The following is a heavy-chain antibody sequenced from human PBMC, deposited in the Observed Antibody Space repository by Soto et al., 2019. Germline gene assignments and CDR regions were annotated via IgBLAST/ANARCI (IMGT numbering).Heavy chain of an antibody. J-gene: IGHJ4*02. CDR3: VRSGTRSGRFSDY. CDR2: IYPSDSDI. CDR1: GYTFTSYW. Sequence: GESLKISCKGSGYTFTSYWIGWVRQMPGEGLEWMGVIYPSDSDIRYSPSFQGKVTIPADKSITTAYLQWSSLKAADTAMYYCVRSGTRSGRFSDYWGQGAMVTVSS. V-gene: IGHV5-51*01. D-gene: IGHD2-15*01.